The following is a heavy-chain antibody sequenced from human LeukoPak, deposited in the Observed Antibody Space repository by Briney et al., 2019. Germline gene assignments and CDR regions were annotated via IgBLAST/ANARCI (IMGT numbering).Heavy chain of an antibody. D-gene: IGHD3-9*01. CDR3: ARESLSILSGYQSDY. CDR2: IYSCGST. J-gene: IGHJ4*02. CDR1: GFTVSSNY. Sequence: PGGSLRLSCAASGFTVSSNYMSWLRQAPGNGLEWASVIYSCGSTYYADVVKGRFTISRDNSKNTLYLQMNSLRADDTAVYYCARESLSILSGYQSDYWGQGTLVTVSS. V-gene: IGHV3-66*01.